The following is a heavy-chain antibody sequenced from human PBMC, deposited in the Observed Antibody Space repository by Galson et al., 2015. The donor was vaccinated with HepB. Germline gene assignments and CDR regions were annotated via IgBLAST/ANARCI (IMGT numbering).Heavy chain of an antibody. J-gene: IGHJ5*02. CDR1: GFNFGTYT. Sequence: SLRLSCAASGFNFGTYTMHWVRQAPGKGLDWVAGISYDGTNKFYTDSVKGRFSVSRDNSKNTLYLQMNSLSPDDTAMYYCATGATYYGSGNFSPFGPWGPGTLVTVSS. CDR2: ISYDGTNK. V-gene: IGHV3-30*04. D-gene: IGHD3-10*01. CDR3: ATGATYYGSGNFSPFGP.